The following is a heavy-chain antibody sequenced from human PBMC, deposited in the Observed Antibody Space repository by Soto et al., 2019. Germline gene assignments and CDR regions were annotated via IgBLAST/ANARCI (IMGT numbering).Heavy chain of an antibody. D-gene: IGHD3-22*01. J-gene: IGHJ5*02. V-gene: IGHV1-18*01. CDR2: ISAYNGYT. CDR1: GYTFATYG. CDR3: ARAGYYDSSPGVPLDPRNWFDP. Sequence: ASVKVSCKASGYTFATYGISWVRQAPGQSLEWMGWISAYNGYTNYAQKVQGRVTMTTDTPTTTVYMELRSLRSDDTAVYYCARAGYYDSSPGVPLDPRNWFDPWGQGTLVTVSS.